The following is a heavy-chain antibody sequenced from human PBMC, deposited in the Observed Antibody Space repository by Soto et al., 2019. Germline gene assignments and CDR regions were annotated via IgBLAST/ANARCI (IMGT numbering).Heavy chain of an antibody. Sequence: GGSLRLSCAASGFTFSSYGMHWVRQAPGKGLEWVAVIWYDGSNKYYAGSVKGRFTISRDNSKNTLYLQMNSLRAEDTAVYYCAREPTRRSSWYGYWGQGTLVTVSS. CDR2: IWYDGSNK. D-gene: IGHD6-13*01. CDR1: GFTFSSYG. V-gene: IGHV3-33*01. J-gene: IGHJ4*02. CDR3: AREPTRRSSWYGY.